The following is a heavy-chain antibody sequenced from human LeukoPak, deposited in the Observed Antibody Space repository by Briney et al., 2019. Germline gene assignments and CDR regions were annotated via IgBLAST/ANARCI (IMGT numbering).Heavy chain of an antibody. J-gene: IGHJ6*02. CDR2: IYPGDSDT. CDR1: YW. D-gene: IGHD2-15*01. V-gene: IGHV5-51*01. Sequence: YWSWIRQPPGKGLEWMGIIYPGDSDTRYSPSFQGQVTISADKSISTAYLQWSSLKASDTAMYYCARLPAATLYYYYGMDVWGQGTTVTVSS. CDR3: ARLPAATLYYYYGMDV.